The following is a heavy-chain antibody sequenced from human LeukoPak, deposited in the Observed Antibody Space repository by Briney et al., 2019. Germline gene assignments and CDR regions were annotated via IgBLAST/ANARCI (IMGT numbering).Heavy chain of an antibody. Sequence: ASVKVSCKASGGTFSSYAISWVRQAPGQGLEWMGRIIPILGIANYAQKFQGRVTITADKSTSTAYMELSSLGSEDTAVYYCAHPDDSSGYYRDYWGQGTLVTVSS. CDR1: GGTFSSYA. CDR2: IIPILGIA. J-gene: IGHJ4*02. CDR3: AHPDDSSGYYRDY. D-gene: IGHD3-22*01. V-gene: IGHV1-69*04.